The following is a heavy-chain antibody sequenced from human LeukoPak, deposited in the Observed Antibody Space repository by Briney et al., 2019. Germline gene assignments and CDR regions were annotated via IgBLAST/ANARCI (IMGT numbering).Heavy chain of an antibody. V-gene: IGHV4-34*01. D-gene: IGHD3-22*01. CDR1: GGSFSGYY. CDR3: ARQAYYDSSGCFDY. J-gene: IGHJ4*02. CDR2: INHSGST. Sequence: SETLSLTCAVDGGSFSGYYWSWIRQPPGKGLEWIGEINHSGSTNYNPFLKSRVTISVDTSKNQFSLKLSSVTAADTAVYYCARQAYYDSSGCFDYWGQGTLVTVSS.